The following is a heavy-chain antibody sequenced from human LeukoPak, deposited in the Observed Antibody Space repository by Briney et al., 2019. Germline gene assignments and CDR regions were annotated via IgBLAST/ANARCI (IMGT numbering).Heavy chain of an antibody. D-gene: IGHD6-6*01. J-gene: IGHJ6*03. V-gene: IGHV6-1*01. Sequence: SQTLSLTCAISGDSVSSNSAAWNWIRQSPSRGLEWLGRTYYRSKWYNDYAVSVKSRITINPDTSKNQFSLQLNSVTPEDTAVYYCARDVRSSSAGYYYYYMDVWGKGTTVTVSS. CDR1: GDSVSSNSAA. CDR3: ARDVRSSSAGYYYYYMDV. CDR2: TYYRSKWYN.